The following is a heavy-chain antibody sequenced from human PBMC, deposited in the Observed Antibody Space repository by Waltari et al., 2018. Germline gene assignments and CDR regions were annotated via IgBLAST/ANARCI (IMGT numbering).Heavy chain of an antibody. Sequence: QVQLVQSGAEMTKPGASVKVSCKASGDTFSDYYMHWVRQSPGQGLEWMGWINPDSGGTNYAQQFQARVTLTWDTSISTAYMELSSLRSDDTAMFYCATNRGGSSFDYWGQGALVTVSS. CDR1: GDTFSDYY. CDR2: INPDSGGT. V-gene: IGHV1-2*02. J-gene: IGHJ4*02. D-gene: IGHD3-10*01. CDR3: ATNRGGSSFDY.